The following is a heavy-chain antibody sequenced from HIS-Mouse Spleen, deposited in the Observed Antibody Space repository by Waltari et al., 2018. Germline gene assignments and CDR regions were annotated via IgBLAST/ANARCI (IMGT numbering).Heavy chain of an antibody. Sequence: EVQLLESGGGLVQPGGSLRLSCEASGFTFSSYAMTWVRQAPGKGLGWVSDFSGSGGSTYYADCVKGRFTISRDNSKNTLYLQMNSLRAEDTAVYYCAKEQTGTDAFDIWGQGTMVTVSS. CDR2: FSGSGGST. CDR1: GFTFSSYA. CDR3: AKEQTGTDAFDI. D-gene: IGHD1-1*01. V-gene: IGHV3-23*01. J-gene: IGHJ3*02.